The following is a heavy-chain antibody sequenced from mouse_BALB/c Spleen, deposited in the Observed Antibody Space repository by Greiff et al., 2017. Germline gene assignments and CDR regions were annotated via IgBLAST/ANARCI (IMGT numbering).Heavy chain of an antibody. CDR2: ISYSGST. J-gene: IGHJ2*01. Sequence: VQLQQSGPSLVKPSQTLSLTCSVTGDSIASGYWNWIRKFPGNKLEYMGYISYSGSTYYNPSLKSRISITRDTSKNQYYLQLNSVTTEDTATYYCARYQGYGYYFDYWGQGTTLTVSS. CDR3: ARYQGYGYYFDY. V-gene: IGHV3-8*02. CDR1: GDSIASGY. D-gene: IGHD1-2*01.